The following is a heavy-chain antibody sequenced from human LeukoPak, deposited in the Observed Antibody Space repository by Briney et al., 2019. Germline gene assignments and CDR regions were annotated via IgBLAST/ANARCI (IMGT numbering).Heavy chain of an antibody. CDR1: GFTFSSYG. V-gene: IGHV3-30*18. J-gene: IGHJ4*02. D-gene: IGHD2-15*01. CDR2: ISYDGSNK. CDR3: AEAPEGYCSGGSCYGTDY. Sequence: GGSLRLSCAASGFTFSSYGMHWVRQAPGKGLEWVAVISYDGSNKYYADSMKGRFTISRDNSKNTLYLQMNSLRAEDTAVYYCAEAPEGYCSGGSCYGTDYWGQGTLVTVSS.